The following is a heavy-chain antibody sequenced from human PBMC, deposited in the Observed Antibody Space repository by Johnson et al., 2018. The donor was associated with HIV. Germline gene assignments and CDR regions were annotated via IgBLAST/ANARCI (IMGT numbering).Heavy chain of an antibody. J-gene: IGHJ3*02. D-gene: IGHD5-24*01. V-gene: IGHV3-66*01. CDR1: EFTVNTNY. Sequence: VQLMESGGGLVQPGGSLRLSCAASEFTVNTNYMTWVRQAPGKGLEWVSVIFSGGITYYADSVRGRFTISRDNSKNTLYLQMNSLRAEDTAVYYCARACRDGYTCDAFDIWGQGTMVTVSS. CDR3: ARACRDGYTCDAFDI. CDR2: IFSGGIT.